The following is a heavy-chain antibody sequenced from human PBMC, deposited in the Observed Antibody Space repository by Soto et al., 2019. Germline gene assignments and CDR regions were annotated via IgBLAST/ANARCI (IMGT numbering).Heavy chain of an antibody. CDR3: ARWGRRSPVMDV. D-gene: IGHD3-16*01. Sequence: QVQLQESGPGLVKPSQTLSLTCTVSGGSISSGGYYWSWIRQHPGKGLEWIGYIYYSGSTYYNPSLKSRVTISVDTSKTQFPLKLSSVTAADTAVYYCARWGRRSPVMDVWGQGTTVTVSS. CDR1: GGSISSGGYY. J-gene: IGHJ6*02. CDR2: IYYSGST. V-gene: IGHV4-31*03.